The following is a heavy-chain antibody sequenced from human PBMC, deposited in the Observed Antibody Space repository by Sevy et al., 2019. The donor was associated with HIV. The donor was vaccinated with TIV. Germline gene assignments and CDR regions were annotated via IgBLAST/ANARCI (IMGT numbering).Heavy chain of an antibody. Sequence: GGSLRLSCAASGFTFTDYILHWVRQAPGKGLEWVAVIWYEGTQQYYADSVRGSFTISKDKNKDTLFLQMNRFRTEETAVYFCMREQYYGSGKYYTATFKYCGQGTLVTVSS. CDR3: MREQYYGSGKYYTATFKY. CDR1: GFTFTDYI. D-gene: IGHD3-10*01. CDR2: IWYEGTQQ. V-gene: IGHV3-33*01. J-gene: IGHJ4*02.